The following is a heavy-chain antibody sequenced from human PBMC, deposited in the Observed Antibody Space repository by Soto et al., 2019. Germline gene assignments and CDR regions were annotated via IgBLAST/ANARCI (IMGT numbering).Heavy chain of an antibody. D-gene: IGHD3-10*01. Sequence: SEALSLTCAVSGGSISSGGYSWSWIRQPPGKGLEWIGYIYHSGSTYYNPSLKSRVTISVDRSKNQFSLKLSSVTAADTAVYYCASEYYYGSGTDFWGQGTLVTVSS. J-gene: IGHJ4*02. CDR2: IYHSGST. V-gene: IGHV4-30-2*01. CDR3: ASEYYYGSGTDF. CDR1: GGSISSGGYS.